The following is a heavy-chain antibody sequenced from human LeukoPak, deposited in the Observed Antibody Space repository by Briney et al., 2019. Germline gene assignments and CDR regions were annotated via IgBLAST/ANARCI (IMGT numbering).Heavy chain of an antibody. CDR3: TRVFVGDEYSSSEY. D-gene: IGHD6-13*01. Sequence: GGSLRLSCAASGFTFSRYYMHWVRQAPGKGLAWVSRINSDGSSTTYADSVKGRFTISRDNAKNTLYLQMNSLKVEDTAVYYCTRVFVGDEYSSSEYWGQGTLVTVSS. CDR2: INSDGSST. V-gene: IGHV3-74*01. CDR1: GFTFSRYY. J-gene: IGHJ4*02.